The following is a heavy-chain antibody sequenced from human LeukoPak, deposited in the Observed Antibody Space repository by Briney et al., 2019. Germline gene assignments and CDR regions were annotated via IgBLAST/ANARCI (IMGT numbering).Heavy chain of an antibody. J-gene: IGHJ5*02. D-gene: IGHD3-10*01. CDR2: IYPGDSDT. CDR1: GYRFSSNW. CDR3: ARLGTSGSYHLDP. V-gene: IGHV5-51*01. Sequence: GESLKISGKGSGYRFSSNWIGWVRQMPGKGLEWMGIIYPGDSDTRYSPSFQGQVTISADKSISTVYLQWSSLKASDTAMYYCARLGTSGSYHLDPWGQGTLVTVSS.